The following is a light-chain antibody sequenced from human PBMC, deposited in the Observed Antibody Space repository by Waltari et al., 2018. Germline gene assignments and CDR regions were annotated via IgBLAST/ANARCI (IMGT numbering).Light chain of an antibody. CDR3: QQYNNWPLT. J-gene: IGKJ4*01. V-gene: IGKV3-15*01. Sequence: EIRMTQSPATLSVAPGETATLFSRASHFVDGKVAWYQQRPGQAPRLLMYGAPIRATGFPPRFTASGSGTQFTLTIGSLQSEDFAVYFCQQYNNWPLTFGGGTRVEV. CDR1: HFVDGK. CDR2: GAP.